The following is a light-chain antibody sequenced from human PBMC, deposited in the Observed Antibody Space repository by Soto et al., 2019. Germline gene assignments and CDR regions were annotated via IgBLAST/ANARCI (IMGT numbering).Light chain of an antibody. J-gene: IGKJ1*01. V-gene: IGKV3-20*01. Sequence: EIVLTQSPGTLSLSPGERATLSCRASQSVSSSYLAWYQQKPGQAPTLLIYGASSRATGIPDRFSGSGSGTDFTLTISRLEPEDFAVYYCQQYGSSRWTFGQGTTVDIK. CDR3: QQYGSSRWT. CDR1: QSVSSSY. CDR2: GAS.